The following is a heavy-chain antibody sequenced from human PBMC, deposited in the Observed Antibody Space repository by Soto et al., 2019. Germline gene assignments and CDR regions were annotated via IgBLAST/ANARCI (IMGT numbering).Heavy chain of an antibody. CDR2: IWNDGSNK. CDR3: ARDRGVTTFYFDY. CDR1: GFTFSNYG. D-gene: IGHD4-17*01. V-gene: IGHV3-33*01. J-gene: IGHJ4*02. Sequence: QVQLVESGGGVVQPGRSLRLSCAASGFTFSNYGMHWVRQAPGRGLEWVAVIWNDGSNKYYADSVKGRFTFSRDSSKNTLYLQKNSLRAEDTAVYYCARDRGVTTFYFDYWGQGTLVTVSS.